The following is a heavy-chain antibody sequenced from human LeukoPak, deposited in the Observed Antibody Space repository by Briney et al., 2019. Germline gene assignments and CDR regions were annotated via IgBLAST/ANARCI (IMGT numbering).Heavy chain of an antibody. CDR3: ARDFTYGSGSYPTH. V-gene: IGHV3-53*01. D-gene: IGHD3-10*01. CDR1: GFTVSSNY. CDR2: IYSGGST. J-gene: IGHJ4*02. Sequence: GGSLRLSCAASGFTVSSNYMSWVRQAPGKGLEWVSVIYSGGSTYYADSVKGRFTISRDNSKNTLYLQMNSLRAEDTAVYYCARDFTYGSGSYPTHWGQGTLVTVSS.